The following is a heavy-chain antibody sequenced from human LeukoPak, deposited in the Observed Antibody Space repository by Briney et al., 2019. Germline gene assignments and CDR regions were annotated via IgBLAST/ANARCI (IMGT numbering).Heavy chain of an antibody. CDR1: GFTFSSYG. D-gene: IGHD7-27*01. V-gene: IGHV3-7*01. CDR3: ARSSTITGVDAFDI. Sequence: GGSLRLSCAASGFTFSSYGMHWVRQAPGKGLEWVAHIKQDGSEQYYVDSVKGRFTISRDNAKNSLYLQMNSLRAEDTAVYYCARSSTITGVDAFDIWGQGTMVTVSS. CDR2: IKQDGSEQ. J-gene: IGHJ3*02.